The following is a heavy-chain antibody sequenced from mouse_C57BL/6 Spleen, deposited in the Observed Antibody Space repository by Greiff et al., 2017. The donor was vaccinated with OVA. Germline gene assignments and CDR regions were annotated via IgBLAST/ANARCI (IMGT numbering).Heavy chain of an antibody. CDR3: ARQLLAWGHYAMDY. CDR2: ISSGGSYT. CDR1: GFTFSSYG. D-gene: IGHD2-12*01. J-gene: IGHJ4*01. V-gene: IGHV5-6*02. Sequence: DVKLVESGGDLVKPGGSLKLSCAASGFTFSSYGMSWVRQTPDKRLEWVATISSGGSYTYYPDSVKGRFTISRDNAKNTLYMQMSSLKSEDTAMYYWARQLLAWGHYAMDYWGQGTSVTVSS.